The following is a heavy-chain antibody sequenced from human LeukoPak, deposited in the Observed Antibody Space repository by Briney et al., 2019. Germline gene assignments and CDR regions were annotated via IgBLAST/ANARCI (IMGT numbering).Heavy chain of an antibody. CDR3: SGYGSGSSADY. CDR2: IYHSGST. CDR1: GYSISSGYY. V-gene: IGHV4-38-2*02. J-gene: IGHJ4*02. D-gene: IGHD3-10*01. Sequence: SETLSLTCTVSGYSISSGYYWGWNRQPPGQGLEWIGSIYHSGSTYYNSSLTTRVTISVDTSQNQISLNLRSVTAAAKAVQYCSGYGSGSSADYWGQGTLVTVSS.